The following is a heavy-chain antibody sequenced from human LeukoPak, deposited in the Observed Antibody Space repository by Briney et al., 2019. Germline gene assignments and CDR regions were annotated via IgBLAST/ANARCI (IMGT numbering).Heavy chain of an antibody. J-gene: IGHJ4*02. V-gene: IGHV1-2*02. CDR2: INPNSGGT. D-gene: IGHD5-18*01. Sequence: ASVKVSCKASGYTFTGYYMHWVRQAPGQGLEWMRWINPNSGGTNYAQKFQGRVTMTRDTSISTAYMELSRLRSDDTAVYYCARPGSGYSYTIDYWGQGTLVTVSS. CDR3: ARPGSGYSYTIDY. CDR1: GYTFTGYY.